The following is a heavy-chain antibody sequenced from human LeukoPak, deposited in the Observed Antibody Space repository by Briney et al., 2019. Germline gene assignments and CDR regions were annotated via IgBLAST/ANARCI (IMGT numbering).Heavy chain of an antibody. D-gene: IGHD2-15*01. CDR3: ARSLDGKDIAGMDV. V-gene: IGHV1-8*02. CDR2: MNPNSGNT. CDR1: GYTFTGYY. Sequence: EASVKVSCKASGYTFTGYYMHWVRQATGQGLEWMGWMNPNSGNTGYAQKFQGRVTMTRNTSISTAYMELSSLRSEDTAVYYCARSLDGKDIAGMDVWGQGTTVTVSS. J-gene: IGHJ6*02.